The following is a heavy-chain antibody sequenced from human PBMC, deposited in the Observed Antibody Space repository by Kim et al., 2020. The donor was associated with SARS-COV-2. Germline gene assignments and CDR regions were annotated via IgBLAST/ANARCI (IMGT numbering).Heavy chain of an antibody. D-gene: IGHD3-10*01. CDR2: IIPIFGTA. Sequence: SVKVSCKASGGTFSSYAISWVRQAPGQGLEWMGGIIPIFGTANYAQKFQGRVTITADKSTSTAYMELSSLRSEDTAVYYCAREVDYYGSGSYLVLGSPTPREFDPWGQGTLVTVSS. V-gene: IGHV1-69*06. J-gene: IGHJ5*02. CDR3: AREVDYYGSGSYLVLGSPTPREFDP. CDR1: GGTFSSYA.